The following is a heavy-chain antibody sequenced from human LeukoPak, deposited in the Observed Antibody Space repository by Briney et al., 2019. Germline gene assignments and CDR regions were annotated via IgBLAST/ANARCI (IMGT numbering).Heavy chain of an antibody. D-gene: IGHD3-9*01. J-gene: IGHJ4*02. CDR1: GFTFDDYA. CDR2: ISWNSGSI. CDR3: AKDIGPPPTYDILTGYSGGSFDY. V-gene: IGHV3-9*01. Sequence: GRSLRLSCAASGFTFDDYAMHWVRQAPGKGLEWVSGISWNSGSIGYADSVKGRFTISRDNAKNSLYLQMNSLRAEDTALYYCAKDIGPPPTYDILTGYSGGSFDYWGQGTLVTVSS.